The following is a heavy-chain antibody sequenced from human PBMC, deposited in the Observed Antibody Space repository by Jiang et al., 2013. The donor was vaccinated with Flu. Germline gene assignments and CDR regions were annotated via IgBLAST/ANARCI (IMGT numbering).Heavy chain of an antibody. CDR3: ARDTIAAAGQIDY. D-gene: IGHD6-13*01. V-gene: IGHV6-1*01. CDR2: TYYRSKWYN. J-gene: IGHJ4*02. Sequence: SPSRGLEWLGRTYYRSKWYNDYAVSVKSRITINPDTSKNQFSLQLNSVTPEDTAVYYCARDTIAAAGQIDYWGQGTLVTVSS.